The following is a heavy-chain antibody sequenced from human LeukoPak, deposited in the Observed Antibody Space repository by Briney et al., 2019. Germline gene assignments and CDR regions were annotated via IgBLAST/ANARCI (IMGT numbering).Heavy chain of an antibody. CDR2: IKSKTDGGTT. CDR1: GFTFSSYT. V-gene: IGHV3-15*01. Sequence: PGGSLRLSCAASGFTFSSYTMSWVRQAPGKGLEWVGRIKSKTDGGTTDYAAPVKGRFTISRDDSKNTLYLQMNSLKTEDTAVYYCTTDSPYIVARNFDYWGQGTLVTVSS. J-gene: IGHJ4*02. CDR3: TTDSPYIVARNFDY. D-gene: IGHD5-12*01.